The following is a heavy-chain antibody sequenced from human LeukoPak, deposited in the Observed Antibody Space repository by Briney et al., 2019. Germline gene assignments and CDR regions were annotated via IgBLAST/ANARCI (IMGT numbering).Heavy chain of an antibody. CDR2: INPNSGGT. Sequence: ASVKVSCKASGYTFTGYYMHWVRQAPGQGLEWMGWINPNSGGTNYAQKFQGGVTMTRDTSISTAYMELSRLRSDDTAVYYCARSEAGATPDAFDIWGQGTMVTVSS. CDR1: GYTFTGYY. V-gene: IGHV1-2*02. D-gene: IGHD1-26*01. J-gene: IGHJ3*02. CDR3: ARSEAGATPDAFDI.